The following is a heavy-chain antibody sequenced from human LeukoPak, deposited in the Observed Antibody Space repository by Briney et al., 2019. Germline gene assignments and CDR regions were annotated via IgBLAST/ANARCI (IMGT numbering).Heavy chain of an antibody. CDR1: GFTFSSYA. D-gene: IGHD3-22*01. V-gene: IGHV3-23*01. J-gene: IGHJ4*02. CDR3: AKTHETCYYDSSGYFDY. CDR2: ISGSGGST. Sequence: GGSLRLSCAASGFTFSSYAMSWVRQAPGKGLEWVSAISGSGGSTYYADSVKGRFTISRDNSKNTLYLQMNSLRAEDTAVYYCAKTHETCYYDSSGYFDYWGQGTLVTVSS.